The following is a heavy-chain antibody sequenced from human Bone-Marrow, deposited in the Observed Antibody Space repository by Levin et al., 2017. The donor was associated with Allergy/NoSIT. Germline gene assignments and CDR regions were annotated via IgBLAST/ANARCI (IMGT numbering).Heavy chain of an antibody. CDR3: ARDPYRGDFWSGYSGLPRYYYYGMDV. CDR2: IIPIFGTA. Sequence: SVKVSCKASGGTFSSYAISWVRQAPGQGLEWMGGIIPIFGTANYAQKFQGRVTITADESTSTAYMELSSLRSEDTAVYYCARDPYRGDFWSGYSGLPRYYYYGMDVWGQGTTVTVSS. D-gene: IGHD3-3*01. V-gene: IGHV1-69*13. CDR1: GGTFSSYA. J-gene: IGHJ6*02.